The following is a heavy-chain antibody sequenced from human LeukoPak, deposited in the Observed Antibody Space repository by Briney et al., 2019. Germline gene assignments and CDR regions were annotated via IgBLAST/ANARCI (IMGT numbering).Heavy chain of an antibody. J-gene: IGHJ4*01. D-gene: IGHD1-26*01. CDR2: ISAYNGGT. CDR1: GYSFSTTY. CDR3: ARGGTYYPCIDY. Sequence: GSVKVSCKASGYSFSTTYINWVRQAPGQGLEWMGRISAYNGGTAYAQKFQGRVTMTTDSSTTTAYMDLASLRSDDTAVYYCARGGTYYPCIDYWGQGTLVTVSS. V-gene: IGHV1-18*01.